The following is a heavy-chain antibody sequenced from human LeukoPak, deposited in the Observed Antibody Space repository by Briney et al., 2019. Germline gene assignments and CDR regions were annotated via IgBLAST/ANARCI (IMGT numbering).Heavy chain of an antibody. CDR3: ARDQVATFPYYYYGMDV. Sequence: PSETLSLTCTVSGGSISSYYWSWIRQPAGKGLEWIGRVYTSGSTNYNPSLKSRVTMSVDTSKNQFSLKLSSVTAADTAVYYCARDQVATFPYYYYGMDVWGQGTTVTVSS. CDR2: VYTSGST. D-gene: IGHD3-16*01. CDR1: GGSISSYY. J-gene: IGHJ6*02. V-gene: IGHV4-4*07.